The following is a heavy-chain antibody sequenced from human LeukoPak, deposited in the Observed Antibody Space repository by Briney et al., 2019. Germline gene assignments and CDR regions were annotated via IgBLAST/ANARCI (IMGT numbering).Heavy chain of an antibody. Sequence: GESLKISCKGSGYRFTSYWIGWVRQMPGKGLEWMGIIYPGDSDTRYSPSFQGQVTISADKSISTAYLLWSSLKASDTAMYYCVRQYCSSISCYKAADYWGQGTLVTVSS. V-gene: IGHV5-51*01. CDR1: GYRFTSYW. D-gene: IGHD2-2*02. J-gene: IGHJ4*02. CDR3: VRQYCSSISCYKAADY. CDR2: IYPGDSDT.